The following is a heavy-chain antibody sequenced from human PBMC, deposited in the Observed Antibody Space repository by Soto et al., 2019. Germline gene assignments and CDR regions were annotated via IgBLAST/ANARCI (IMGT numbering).Heavy chain of an antibody. CDR1: GFTVSGYA. D-gene: IGHD4-17*01. Sequence: EVQLLESGGDLVQPGRSLRLSCAASGFTVSGYAMSWVRQAPGKGLEWVSVIHGGGNSAYYADSVNGRFTISRDNSKNTLYLQMTRLRGEDTAVYSCAKNRGRVTTSWHVDYWGQGTLVTVAS. V-gene: IGHV3-23*01. J-gene: IGHJ4*02. CDR3: AKNRGRVTTSWHVDY. CDR2: IHGGGNSA.